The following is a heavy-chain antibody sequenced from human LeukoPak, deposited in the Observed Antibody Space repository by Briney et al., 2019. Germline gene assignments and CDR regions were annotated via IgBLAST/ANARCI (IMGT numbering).Heavy chain of an antibody. CDR2: TYYRSKWHN. D-gene: IGHD6-6*01. CDR3: ARQNSTSSDSYYYYGLDV. CDR1: GDSVSSNRGA. V-gene: IGHV6-1*01. Sequence: SQTLSLTCAISGDSVSSNRGAWNWIRLSPSRDLERLGRTYYRSKWHNDYAVSMRGRISINPDTSRNQFYLQLNSVTPEDTAVYYCARQNSTSSDSYYYYGLDVWGQGRSVTVSS. J-gene: IGHJ6*01.